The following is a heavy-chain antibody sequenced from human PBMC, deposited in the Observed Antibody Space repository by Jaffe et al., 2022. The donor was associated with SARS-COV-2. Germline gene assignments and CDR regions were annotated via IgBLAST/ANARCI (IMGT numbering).Heavy chain of an antibody. CDR1: GGDFSSYG. D-gene: IGHD6-19*01. J-gene: IGHJ3*01. CDR2: IIPIVDST. V-gene: IGHV1-69*01. Sequence: QVQLVQSGAAVKKPGSSVKVSCKTSGGDFSSYGLSWVRQAPGEGLEWMGGIIPIVDSTEYAQKFQDRITITADEPSSTSIMELRSLRSDDTAVYYCARGIAVADEGVLHVWGQGTMVTVSS. CDR3: ARGIAVADEGVLHV.